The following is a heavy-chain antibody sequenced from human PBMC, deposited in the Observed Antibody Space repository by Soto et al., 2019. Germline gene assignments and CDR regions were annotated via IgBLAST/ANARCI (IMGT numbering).Heavy chain of an antibody. D-gene: IGHD3-22*01. J-gene: IGHJ4*02. Sequence: GGSLRLSCVASGFIFTGYEFNWVRQAPGKGLEWVSYISSSGGVLDYADSVKGRFTISKDNAKNSLYLHMNNLRAEDTAVYYCAILNYYDSRGQVFDYWGPGTLVTV. CDR3: AILNYYDSRGQVFDY. V-gene: IGHV3-48*03. CDR1: GFIFTGYE. CDR2: ISSSGGVL.